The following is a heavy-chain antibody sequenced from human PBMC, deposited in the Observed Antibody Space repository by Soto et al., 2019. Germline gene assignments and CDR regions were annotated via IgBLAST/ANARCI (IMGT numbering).Heavy chain of an antibody. V-gene: IGHV1-2*04. D-gene: IGHD6-13*01. J-gene: IGHJ5*02. Sequence: GASVKVSCKASGYTFTSYAMHWVRQAPGQRLEWMGWINPNSGGTNYAQKFQGWVTMTRDTSISTAYMELSRLRSDDTAVYYCAREVGGSSWYPLDPFRKKFWFDPWGQGTLVTVSS. CDR2: INPNSGGT. CDR1: GYTFTSYA. CDR3: AREVGGSSWYPLDPFRKKFWFDP.